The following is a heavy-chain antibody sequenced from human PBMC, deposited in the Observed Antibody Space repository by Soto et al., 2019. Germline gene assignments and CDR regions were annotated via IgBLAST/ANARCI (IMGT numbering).Heavy chain of an antibody. CDR1: GFTFSSYA. CDR2: ISGSGGST. V-gene: IGHV3-23*01. J-gene: IGHJ4*02. CDR3: AKKTGIAVAGKEFDY. D-gene: IGHD6-19*01. Sequence: GGSLRLSCAASGFTFSSYAMSWVRQAPGKGLEWVSAISGSGGSTYYADSVKGRFTISRDNSKNTLYLQMNSLRAEDTAVYYCAKKTGIAVAGKEFDYWGQGTLVTVSS.